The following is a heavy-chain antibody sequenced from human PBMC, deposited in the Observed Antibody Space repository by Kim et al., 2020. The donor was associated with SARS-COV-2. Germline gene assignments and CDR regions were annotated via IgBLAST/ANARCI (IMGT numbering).Heavy chain of an antibody. CDR3: AKDPEIDDYGDYGSFDY. V-gene: IGHV3-30*02. Sequence: VKGRFTISRDNSKNTLYLQMNSLRAEDTAVYYCAKDPEIDDYGDYGSFDYWGQGTLVTVSS. J-gene: IGHJ4*02. D-gene: IGHD4-17*01.